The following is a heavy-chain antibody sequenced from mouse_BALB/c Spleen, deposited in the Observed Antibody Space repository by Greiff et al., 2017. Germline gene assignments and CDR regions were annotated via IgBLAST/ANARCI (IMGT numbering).Heavy chain of an antibody. Sequence: VQLKQSGPGLVKPCQSLSLTCTVTGYSITSDYAWNWIRQFPGNKLEWMGYISYSGSTSYNPSLKSRISITRDTSKNQFFLQLNSVTTEDTATYYCARYYYGYAMDYWGQGTSVTVSS. CDR1: GYSITSDYA. CDR3: ARYYYGYAMDY. D-gene: IGHD1-1*01. J-gene: IGHJ4*01. CDR2: ISYSGST. V-gene: IGHV3-2*02.